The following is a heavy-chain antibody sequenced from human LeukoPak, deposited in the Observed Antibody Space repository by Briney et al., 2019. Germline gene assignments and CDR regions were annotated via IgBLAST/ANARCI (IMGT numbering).Heavy chain of an antibody. CDR1: GYTFTGYY. CDR2: INPNSGGT. D-gene: IGHD6-19*01. CDR3: ARGTSGWYYYGMDV. J-gene: IGHJ6*02. V-gene: IGHV1-2*02. Sequence: GASVKVSCKASGYTFTGYYMHWLRQAPGQGLAWMGWINPNSGGTNYAQKFQGRVTMTRDTSISTAYMELSRLRSDDTAVYYCARGTSGWYYYGMDVWGQGTTVTVSS.